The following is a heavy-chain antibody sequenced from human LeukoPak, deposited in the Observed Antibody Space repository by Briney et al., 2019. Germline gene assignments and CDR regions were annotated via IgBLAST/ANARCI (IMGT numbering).Heavy chain of an antibody. CDR3: ARERVHPDAFDI. CDR2: IYHSGST. D-gene: IGHD3-10*01. Sequence: SETLSLTCTVSGGSISSGGYYWSWIRQPPGKGLEWIGYIYHSGSTYYNPSLKSRVTISVDRSKNQFSLKLSSVTAADTAVYYCARERVHPDAFDIWGQGTMVTVSS. V-gene: IGHV4-30-2*01. J-gene: IGHJ3*02. CDR1: GGSISSGGYY.